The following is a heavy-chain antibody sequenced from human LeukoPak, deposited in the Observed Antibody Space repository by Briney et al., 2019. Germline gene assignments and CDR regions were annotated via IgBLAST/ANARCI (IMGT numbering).Heavy chain of an antibody. CDR2: ISGSGGTT. V-gene: IGHV3-23*01. CDR3: AKGSRGYTYGHFDY. D-gene: IGHD5-18*01. J-gene: IGHJ4*02. Sequence: PGGSLRLSCAASGFTFSSYAMSWVRQAPGKGLGWVSVISGSGGTTYYADSVKGRFTISRDTSKNTLYLQMNSLRAEDTAVYYCAKGSRGYTYGHFDYWGQGTLVTVSS. CDR1: GFTFSSYA.